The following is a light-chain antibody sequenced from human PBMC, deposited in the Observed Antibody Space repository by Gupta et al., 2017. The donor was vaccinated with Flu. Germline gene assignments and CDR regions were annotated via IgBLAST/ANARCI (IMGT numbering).Light chain of an antibody. J-gene: IGKJ1*01. CDR2: GAS. CDR1: QSVSSN. CDR3: QQYKNWPRGT. Sequence: EIVMTQSPATLSVSPGERATLSCRASQSVSSNLAWYQQKPGQAPRLLIYGASTRATGIPARFSGSGFGTEFTLSISSRQSEDFAVYYCQQYKNWPRGTFGQGTKVEIK. V-gene: IGKV3-15*01.